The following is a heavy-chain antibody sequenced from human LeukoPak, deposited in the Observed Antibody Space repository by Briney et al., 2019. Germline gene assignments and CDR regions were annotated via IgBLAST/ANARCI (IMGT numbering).Heavy chain of an antibody. Sequence: SETLSLTCTVSGGSISGYYWSWIRQSPGKGLEWIGYIYYSGSTNYNPSLKSRVTMSVDTSKNHFSLKVSSVTAADTAVYYCARDLVNGAFDIWGQGTMVTVSS. J-gene: IGHJ3*02. CDR1: GGSISGYY. CDR3: ARDLVNGAFDI. CDR2: IYYSGST. V-gene: IGHV4-59*01. D-gene: IGHD4-23*01.